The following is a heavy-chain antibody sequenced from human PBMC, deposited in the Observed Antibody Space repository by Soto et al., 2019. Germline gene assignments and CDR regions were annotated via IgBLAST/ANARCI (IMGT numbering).Heavy chain of an antibody. CDR1: GFSFSSYE. D-gene: IGHD3-22*01. J-gene: IGHJ4*02. V-gene: IGHV3-23*01. CDR2: IGDGGDTT. CDR3: AKNRGIIMIVES. Sequence: GGSLRLSCVASGFSFSSYEMNWVRQAPGKGLEWVSAIGDGGDTTYYADSVKGRFTISRDNSKNTLYLQMDSLRAEDTAVCYCAKNRGIIMIVESWGQGTLVTVSS.